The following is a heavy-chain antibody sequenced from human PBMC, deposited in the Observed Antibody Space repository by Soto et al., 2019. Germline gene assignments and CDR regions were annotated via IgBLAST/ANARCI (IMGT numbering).Heavy chain of an antibody. D-gene: IGHD5-18*01. CDR3: AREYTAMVALFDP. J-gene: IGHJ5*02. Sequence: GASVKVSCKASGGTFSSYAISWVRQAPGQGLEWMGGIIPIFGTANYAQKFQGRVTITADESTSTAYMELSSLRSEDTAVYYCAREYTAMVALFDPWGQGTLVTVSS. CDR2: IIPIFGTA. CDR1: GGTFSSYA. V-gene: IGHV1-69*13.